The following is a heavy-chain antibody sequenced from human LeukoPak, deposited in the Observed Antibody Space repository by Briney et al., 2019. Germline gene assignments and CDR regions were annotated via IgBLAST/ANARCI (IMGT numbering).Heavy chain of an antibody. CDR2: ISAYNGNT. CDR1: GYTFTSYG. CDR3: ARGYCSSTSCDPPAEYFQH. V-gene: IGHV1-18*01. J-gene: IGHJ1*01. D-gene: IGHD2-2*01. Sequence: ASVKVSCKASGYTFTSYGISWVRQAPGQGLEWMGWISAYNGNTNYAQKLQGRVTMTTDTSTSTAYMELRSLRSDDTAVYYCARGYCSSTSCDPPAEYFQHWGQGTLVTVSS.